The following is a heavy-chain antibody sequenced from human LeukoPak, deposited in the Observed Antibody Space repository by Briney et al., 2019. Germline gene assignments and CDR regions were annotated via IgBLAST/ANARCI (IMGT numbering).Heavy chain of an antibody. D-gene: IGHD6-19*01. CDR3: ARDPGYSSGWFDY. Sequence: GGSLRLSCAASGFTFSSYAMSWVRQAPGKGLEWVSSISASSNFISYADSVKGRFTISRDNAKKSLYLQMNSVRAEDTAVYYCARDPGYSSGWFDYWGQGALVTVSS. CDR1: GFTFSSYA. J-gene: IGHJ4*02. V-gene: IGHV3-21*01. CDR2: ISASSNFI.